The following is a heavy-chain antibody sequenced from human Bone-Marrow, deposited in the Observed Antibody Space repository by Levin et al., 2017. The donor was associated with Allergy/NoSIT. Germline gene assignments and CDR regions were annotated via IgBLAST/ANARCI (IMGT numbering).Heavy chain of an antibody. J-gene: IGHJ4*02. CDR2: ISYDGSNK. CDR3: AKSGDFWSGYYRGFDY. Sequence: PGGSLRLSCAATGFTFSSYGMHWVRQAPGKGLEWVAVISYDGSNKYYADSVKGRFTISRDNSKNTLYLQMNSLRAEDTAVYYCAKSGDFWSGYYRGFDYWGQGTLVTVSS. D-gene: IGHD3-3*01. CDR1: GFTFSSYG. V-gene: IGHV3-30*18.